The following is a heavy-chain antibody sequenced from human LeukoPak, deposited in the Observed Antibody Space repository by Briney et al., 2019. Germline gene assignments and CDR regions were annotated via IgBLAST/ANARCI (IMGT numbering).Heavy chain of an antibody. D-gene: IGHD3-22*01. Sequence: SETLSLTCTVSGASIISDTYSWGWIRQPPVKGLEWIGGIYYSGSTYYSPSLKSRVTMSVDTSTNQFSLKLISVNAADTALYYCARNFYASSGYYLDDFYFDFWGQGTLVTVSS. V-gene: IGHV4-39*07. CDR3: ARNFYASSGYYLDDFYFDF. CDR2: IYYSGST. J-gene: IGHJ4*02. CDR1: GASIISDTYS.